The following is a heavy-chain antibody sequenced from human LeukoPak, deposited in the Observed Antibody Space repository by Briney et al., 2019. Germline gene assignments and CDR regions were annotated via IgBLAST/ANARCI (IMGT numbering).Heavy chain of an antibody. CDR3: ARDGVATNDY. V-gene: IGHV3-23*01. J-gene: IGHJ4*02. CDR2: ISGSGGST. CDR1: GFTFSSYA. D-gene: IGHD2-15*01. Sequence: GGSLRLSCAASGFTFSSYAMSWVRQAPGKGLEWVSAISGSGGSTYYADSVKGRFTISRDNSKNMVFLQMGSLRAEDTAVYYCARDGVATNDYWGQGTLVTVSS.